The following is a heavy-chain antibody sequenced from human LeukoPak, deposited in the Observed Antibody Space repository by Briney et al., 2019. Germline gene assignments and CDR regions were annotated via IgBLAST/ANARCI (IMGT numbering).Heavy chain of an antibody. CDR3: ARAPPVRGVANWFDP. D-gene: IGHD3-10*01. J-gene: IGHJ5*02. Sequence: GASVKVTCKASGYTFTGYYMHGVRQAPGQGLEWMGWINPNSGGTNYAQKFQGRVTMTRDTSISTAYMELSRLRSDDTAVYYCARAPPVRGVANWFDPWGQGTLVTVSS. CDR2: INPNSGGT. CDR1: GYTFTGYY. V-gene: IGHV1-2*02.